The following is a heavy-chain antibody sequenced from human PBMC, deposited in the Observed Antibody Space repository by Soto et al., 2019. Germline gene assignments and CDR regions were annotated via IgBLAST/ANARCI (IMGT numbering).Heavy chain of an antibody. CDR1: GGSSSSYY. D-gene: IGHD6-13*01. CDR2: IYYSGST. CDR3: ARVVNRGAAAGTARTRPAIFDY. Sequence: PSETLSLTWTVAGGSSSSYYWSWIRQPPGKGLEWIGYIYYSGSTNYNPSLKSRVTISVDTSKNQFSLKLSSVTAADTAVYYCARVVNRGAAAGTARTRPAIFDYWGQGTLVPVSS. V-gene: IGHV4-59*01. J-gene: IGHJ4*02.